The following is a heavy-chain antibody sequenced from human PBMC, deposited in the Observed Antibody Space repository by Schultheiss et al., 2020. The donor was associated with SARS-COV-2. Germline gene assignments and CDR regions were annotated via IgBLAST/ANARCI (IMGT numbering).Heavy chain of an antibody. V-gene: IGHV6-1*01. Sequence: SQTLSLTCAISGDSVSSNSATWNWIRRSPSRGLEWLGRTYYRSKWYNDYVLSVKSRITINPDTSKNQFSLQLNSVTPEDTAVYYCARNIVVVSSGGDYYYYYYMDVWGKGTTVTVSS. J-gene: IGHJ6*03. CDR1: GDSVSSNSAT. D-gene: IGHD2-2*01. CDR2: TYYRSKWYN. CDR3: ARNIVVVSSGGDYYYYYYMDV.